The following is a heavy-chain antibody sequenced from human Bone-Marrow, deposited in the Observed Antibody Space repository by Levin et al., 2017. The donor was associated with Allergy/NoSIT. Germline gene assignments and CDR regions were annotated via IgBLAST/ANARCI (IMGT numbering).Heavy chain of an antibody. Sequence: SETLSLTCTVSGGSISGYYWSWIRQPAGKGLEWIGRIYSSEKTMYNPSLESRVTMSVDTSRNNFSLKLSSVTAADTAVYYCARERFTRANDFWCQGTLVTVSS. CDR2: IYSSEKT. D-gene: IGHD3-3*01. CDR1: GGSISGYY. CDR3: ARERFTRANDF. V-gene: IGHV4-4*07. J-gene: IGHJ4*02.